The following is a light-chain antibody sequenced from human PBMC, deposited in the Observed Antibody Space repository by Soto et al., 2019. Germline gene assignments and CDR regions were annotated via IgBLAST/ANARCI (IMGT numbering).Light chain of an antibody. J-gene: IGKJ5*01. CDR3: QQRSNWPIT. V-gene: IGKV3-11*01. Sequence: EIVLTQSPATLSLSPGERATLSCRASQSVGSYLAWYQQKPGQAPRLLIYDASNRATGIPARFSGSVSGTDFTLTISSRTPEDFAVYYCQQRSNWPITFGQWTRLEIK. CDR2: DAS. CDR1: QSVGSY.